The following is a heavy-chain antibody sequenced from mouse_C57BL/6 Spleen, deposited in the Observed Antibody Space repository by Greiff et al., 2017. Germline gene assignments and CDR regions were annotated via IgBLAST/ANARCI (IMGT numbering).Heavy chain of an antibody. J-gene: IGHJ1*03. Sequence: QVQLQQSGAELVRPGASVTLSCKASGYTFTDYEMHWVKQTPVHGLEWIGAIDPETGGTAYNQKFKGKAILTADKSSSTAYMELRSLTSEDSAVYYCTRGRGNYLGYWYFDVWGTGTTVTVSS. D-gene: IGHD2-1*01. CDR3: TRGRGNYLGYWYFDV. CDR2: IDPETGGT. CDR1: GYTFTDYE. V-gene: IGHV1-15*01.